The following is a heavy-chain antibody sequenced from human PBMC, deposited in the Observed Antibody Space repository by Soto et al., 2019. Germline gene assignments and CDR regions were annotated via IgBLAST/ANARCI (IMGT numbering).Heavy chain of an antibody. V-gene: IGHV4-30-2*01. CDR3: ARGPRPKNNWFDP. J-gene: IGHJ5*02. D-gene: IGHD6-6*01. Sequence: PSETLSLTCAVSGGSISSGGYSWSWIRQPPGKGLEWIGYIYHSGSTYYNPSLKSRVTISVDRSKNQFSLKLSSVTAADTAVYYCARGPRPKNNWFDPWGQGTLVTVSS. CDR2: IYHSGST. CDR1: GGSISSGGYS.